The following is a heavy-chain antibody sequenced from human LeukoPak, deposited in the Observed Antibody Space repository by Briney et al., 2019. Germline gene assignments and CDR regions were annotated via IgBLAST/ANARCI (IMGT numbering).Heavy chain of an antibody. Sequence: SETLSLTCTVFGGSISSSSYYWGWIRQPPGKGLEWIGRIYTSGSTNYNPSLKSRVTISVDTSKNQFSLKLSSVTAADTAVYYCARSTRYFDWLTRDYWGQGTLVTVSS. D-gene: IGHD3-9*01. J-gene: IGHJ4*02. V-gene: IGHV4-61*02. CDR2: IYTSGST. CDR3: ARSTRYFDWLTRDY. CDR1: GGSISSSSYY.